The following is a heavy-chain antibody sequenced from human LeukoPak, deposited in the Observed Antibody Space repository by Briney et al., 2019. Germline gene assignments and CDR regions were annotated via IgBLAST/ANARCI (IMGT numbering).Heavy chain of an antibody. J-gene: IGHJ4*02. CDR3: ARALTQRGYYFDY. V-gene: IGHV3-30*03. Sequence: PGGSLRLSCAASGFTFSSYGMHWVRQAPGKGLEWVAVISYDGSNKYYADSVKGRFTISRDNAKNSLYLQMNSLRAEDTAVYYCARALTQRGYYFDYWGQGTLVTVSS. CDR1: GFTFSSYG. CDR2: ISYDGSNK. D-gene: IGHD3-10*01.